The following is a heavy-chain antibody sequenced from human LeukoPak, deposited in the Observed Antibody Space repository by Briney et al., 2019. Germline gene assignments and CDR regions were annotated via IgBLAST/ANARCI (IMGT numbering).Heavy chain of an antibody. CDR3: ARMSITMVRGVIYYYYGMVV. CDR1: GFSLSNARMG. D-gene: IGHD3-10*01. CDR2: IFSNDEK. Sequence: ESGPVLVKPTETLTLTCTVSGFSLSNARMGVSWIRQPPGKALEWLAHIFSNDEKSYNTSLKSRLTISKDTSKSQVVLTMTNMDPVDTATYYCARMSITMVRGVIYYYYGMVVWGKGTTVTVSS. J-gene: IGHJ6*04. V-gene: IGHV2-26*01.